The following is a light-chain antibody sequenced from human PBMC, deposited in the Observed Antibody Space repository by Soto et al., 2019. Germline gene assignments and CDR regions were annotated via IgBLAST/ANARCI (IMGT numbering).Light chain of an antibody. V-gene: IGKV1-39*01. J-gene: IGKJ1*01. CDR1: QSISSY. CDR3: QQSNSALWT. Sequence: DIQMTQSPSSLSASVGDRVTITCRASQSISSYLNWYQQKPGKAPKLLIYAASSLQSGVPSRFSGSESGTDFTLTISSLQPEDFATYYCQQSNSALWTFGQGTKVEIK. CDR2: AAS.